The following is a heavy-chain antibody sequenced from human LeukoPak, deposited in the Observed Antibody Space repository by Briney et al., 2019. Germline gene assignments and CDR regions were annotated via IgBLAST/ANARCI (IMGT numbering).Heavy chain of an antibody. J-gene: IGHJ5*02. CDR2: IRYDGSNK. CDR3: ARDLRLNEVGFDP. V-gene: IGHV3-30*02. D-gene: IGHD1-1*01. Sequence: QPGGSLRLSCAASGFTFSSYGMHWVRQAPGKGLEWVAFIRYDGSNKYYADSVKGRFTISRDNSKNTLYLQMNSLRAEDTAVYYCARDLRLNEVGFDPWGQGTLVTVSS. CDR1: GFTFSSYG.